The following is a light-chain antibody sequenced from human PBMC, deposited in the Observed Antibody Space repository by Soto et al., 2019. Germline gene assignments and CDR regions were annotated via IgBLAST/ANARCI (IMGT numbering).Light chain of an antibody. J-gene: IGKJ1*01. CDR2: AAS. CDR3: QQANSFPT. Sequence: DIQMTQSPSSVSASVGDRVTITCRASPGISSWLAWYQQKPGKAPKLLIYAASRLQSGGPSRFSGSGSGTDFTLTISSLQPEDFATYYCQQANSFPTFGQGTKVEIK. CDR1: PGISSW. V-gene: IGKV1-12*01.